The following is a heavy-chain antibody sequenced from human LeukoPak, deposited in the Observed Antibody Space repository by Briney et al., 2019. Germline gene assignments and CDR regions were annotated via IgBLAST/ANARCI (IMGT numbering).Heavy chain of an antibody. CDR2: IYTSGST. D-gene: IGHD6-13*01. CDR3: ARVLHAAAGTAYYYMDV. V-gene: IGHV4-4*07. CDR1: GGSISSYY. Sequence: PSETLSHTCTESGGSISSYYWSWIRQPAGKGLEWIGRIYTSGSTNYNPSLKSRVTMSVDTSKNQFSLKLSSVTAADTAVYYCARVLHAAAGTAYYYMDVWGKGTTVTVSS. J-gene: IGHJ6*03.